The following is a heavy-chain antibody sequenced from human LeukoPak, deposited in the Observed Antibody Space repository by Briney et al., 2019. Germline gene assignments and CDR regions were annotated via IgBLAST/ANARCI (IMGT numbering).Heavy chain of an antibody. Sequence: PGGSLRLSCVAFGFTFSDYYMSWIRQAPGKGLEWVSYISKSGSDTNFADSVRGRFTISRDNAKNSMYLQMNSLRGEDTAVYYCARAGATGTADYWGQGTLVTVS. CDR1: GFTFSDYY. CDR3: ARAGATGTADY. V-gene: IGHV3-11*06. J-gene: IGHJ4*02. CDR2: ISKSGSDT. D-gene: IGHD1-1*01.